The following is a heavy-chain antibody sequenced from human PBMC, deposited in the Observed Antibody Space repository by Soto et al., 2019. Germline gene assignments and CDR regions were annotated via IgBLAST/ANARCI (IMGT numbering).Heavy chain of an antibody. J-gene: IGHJ6*02. CDR2: ISGSGGST. D-gene: IGHD2-15*01. CDR3: AKDLGYCSGGSCPDGYYYYGMDV. CDR1: GFTFSSYA. Sequence: GGSLRLSCAASGFTFSSYAMSWVRPAPGKGLEWVSAISGSGGSTYYAESVKGRFTISRDNSKNTLYLQMNSLRAEDTAVYYCAKDLGYCSGGSCPDGYYYYGMDVWGQGTTVTVSS. V-gene: IGHV3-23*01.